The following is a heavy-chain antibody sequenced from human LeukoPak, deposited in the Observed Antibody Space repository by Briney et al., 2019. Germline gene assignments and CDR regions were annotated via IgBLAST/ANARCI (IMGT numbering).Heavy chain of an antibody. D-gene: IGHD6-6*01. V-gene: IGHV3-33*01. CDR2: IWYDGSNK. Sequence: GRSLRLSCAASGFTFSSYGMHWVRQAPGKGLEWVAVIWYDGSNKYYADSVKGRFTISRDNSKNTLYLQMNSLRAEDTAVYYCAREGGIAARPRGLDCWGQGTLVSVSS. CDR1: GFTFSSYG. J-gene: IGHJ4*02. CDR3: AREGGIAARPRGLDC.